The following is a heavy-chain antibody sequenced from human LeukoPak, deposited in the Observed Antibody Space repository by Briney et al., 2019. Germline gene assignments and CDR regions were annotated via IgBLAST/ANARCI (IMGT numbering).Heavy chain of an antibody. J-gene: IGHJ4*02. CDR1: GFPFSSYG. CDR2: ILYDGSNK. V-gene: IGHV3-30*02. CDR3: SQGLLY. Sequence: GRGLRLSCAAPGFPFSSYGMNWAGPAPGKGREWVASILYDGSNKYYSDSAKGRFTISRDNSNNMLSLQLNSLRHDDTAAFYCSQGLLYWGQGTLLTVAA.